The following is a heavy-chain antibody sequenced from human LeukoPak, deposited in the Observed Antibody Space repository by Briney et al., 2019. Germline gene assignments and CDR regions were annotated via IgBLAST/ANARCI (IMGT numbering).Heavy chain of an antibody. J-gene: IGHJ4*02. D-gene: IGHD2-15*01. CDR1: GFTFSRNS. Sequence: GGSLRLSCAASGFTFSRNSMNWVRQAPGKGLEWVSSISTSSSYINYADSVKGRFTISRDNAKNSLYLQMNSLRAEDTAVYYCARYGSGYYFDYWGQGTLVTVSS. V-gene: IGHV3-21*01. CDR3: ARYGSGYYFDY. CDR2: ISTSSSYI.